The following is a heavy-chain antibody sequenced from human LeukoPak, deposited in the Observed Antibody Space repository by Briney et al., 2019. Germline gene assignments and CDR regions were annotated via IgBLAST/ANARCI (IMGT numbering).Heavy chain of an antibody. CDR2: IYPADSDT. CDR1: GYSFSSYW. J-gene: IGHJ4*02. D-gene: IGHD2-15*01. Sequence: GESLKISCKGSGYSFSSYWIGWVRQMPGKGLEWMGMIYPADSDTRYSPSFQGQVTISADKSINTAYLQWSSLKASDTAMYYCASGSYSWYFDNWGQGSLVTVSA. CDR3: ASGSYSWYFDN. V-gene: IGHV5-51*01.